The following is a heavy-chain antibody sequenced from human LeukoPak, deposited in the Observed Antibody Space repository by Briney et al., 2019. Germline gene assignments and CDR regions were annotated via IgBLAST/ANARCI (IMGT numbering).Heavy chain of an antibody. D-gene: IGHD3-16*02. Sequence: GGSLRLSCAASGFTFSSYSMNWVRQAPGKGLEWLSYISSNSATIYYADSVKGRFTISRDNAKNSLYLQMNSLRAEDTAVYYCARDTRSLMDVWGQGTTVTVSS. V-gene: IGHV3-48*01. CDR1: GFTFSSYS. CDR3: ARDTRSLMDV. J-gene: IGHJ6*02. CDR2: ISSNSATI.